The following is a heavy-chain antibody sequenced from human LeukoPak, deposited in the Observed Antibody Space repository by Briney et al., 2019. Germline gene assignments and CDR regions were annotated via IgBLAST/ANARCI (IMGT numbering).Heavy chain of an antibody. CDR2: IYHSGNT. Sequence: SETLSLTCTVSGDSIRNNYYWSWIRQPPGKGMEWIGYIYHSGNTYYNPSLESRVGISVDASKNQFSLKVNSVTAADTAVYYCARLMLDCTGNVCHTDYFDFWAREPWSPSPQ. V-gene: IGHV4-30-4*08. CDR3: ARLMLDCTGNVCHTDYFDF. CDR1: GDSIRNNYY. J-gene: IGHJ4*02. D-gene: IGHD1-14*01.